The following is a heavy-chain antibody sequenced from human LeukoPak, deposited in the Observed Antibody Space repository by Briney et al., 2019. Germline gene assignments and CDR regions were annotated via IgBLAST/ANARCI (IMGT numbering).Heavy chain of an antibody. CDR3: ARGRYSGPTYYFDY. Sequence: GGSLRLSCAASGFTFSTSWMSWVRQVPGKGLEWVANIKKDGSETYYVDSVKGRFTISRGNAKNSLYLQMNSLRAEDTAMYYCARGRYSGPTYYFDYWGQGTLVTVSS. CDR1: GFTFSTSW. D-gene: IGHD5-12*01. J-gene: IGHJ4*02. V-gene: IGHV3-7*03. CDR2: IKKDGSET.